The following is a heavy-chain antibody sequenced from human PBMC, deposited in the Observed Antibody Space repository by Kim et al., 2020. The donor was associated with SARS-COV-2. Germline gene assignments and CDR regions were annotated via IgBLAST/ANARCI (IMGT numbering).Heavy chain of an antibody. D-gene: IGHD3-16*01. J-gene: IGHJ5*02. Sequence: GGSLRLSCAASGFTFSSYWMHWVRQAPGKGLVWVSRINSDGSSTSYADSVKGRFIISRDNAKNTLYLQMNSLRAEDTAVYYCARATTAGGFDPWGQGTLVTVSS. V-gene: IGHV3-74*01. CDR2: INSDGSST. CDR3: ARATTAGGFDP. CDR1: GFTFSSYW.